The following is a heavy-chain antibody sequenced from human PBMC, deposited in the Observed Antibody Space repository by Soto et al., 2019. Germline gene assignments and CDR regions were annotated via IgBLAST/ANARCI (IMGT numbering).Heavy chain of an antibody. CDR2: IYYSGST. J-gene: IGHJ5*02. V-gene: IGHV4-39*01. CDR3: ARQRITMIVVVKDWFDP. CDR1: GGSISSSSYY. Sequence: QLQLQESGPGLVKPSETLSLTCTVSGGSISSSSYYWGWIRQPPGKGLEWIGSIYYSGSTYYNPSLKRRVTIAVDTSKNQFSLKLSSVTAADTAVYYCARQRITMIVVVKDWFDPWGQGTLVTVSS. D-gene: IGHD3-22*01.